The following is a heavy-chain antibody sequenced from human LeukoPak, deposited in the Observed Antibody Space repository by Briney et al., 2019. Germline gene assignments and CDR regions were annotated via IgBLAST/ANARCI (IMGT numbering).Heavy chain of an antibody. CDR3: ARESENCSGGSCTNDAFDI. Sequence: GASVKVSCKASGYTFTGYYMHWVRQARGQRLEWIGWIVVGSGNTNYAQKFQERVTITRDMSTSTAYMELSSLRSEDTAVYYCARESENCSGGSCTNDAFDIWGQGTMVTVSS. CDR2: IVVGSGNT. V-gene: IGHV1-58*02. D-gene: IGHD2-15*01. CDR1: GYTFTGYY. J-gene: IGHJ3*02.